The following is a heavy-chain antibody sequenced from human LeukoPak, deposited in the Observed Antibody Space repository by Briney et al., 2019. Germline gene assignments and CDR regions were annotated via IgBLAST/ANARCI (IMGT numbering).Heavy chain of an antibody. CDR1: GFTFSSYA. CDR3: AKVRMYYDSSGYYSRNYFDY. CDR2: ISGSGGST. D-gene: IGHD3-22*01. V-gene: IGHV3-23*01. J-gene: IGHJ4*02. Sequence: GGSLRLSCAASGFTFSSYAMSWVRQAPGKGLEWVSAISGSGGSTYYADSVKGRFTISRDNSKNTLYLQMNSLRAEDTAVYYCAKVRMYYDSSGYYSRNYFDYWGQGTLVTVSS.